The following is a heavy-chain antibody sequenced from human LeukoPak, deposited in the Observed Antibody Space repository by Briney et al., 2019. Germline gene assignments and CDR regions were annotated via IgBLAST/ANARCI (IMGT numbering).Heavy chain of an antibody. Sequence: PGGSLRLSCAASGFTFSSYAMSWVRQAPGKGLEWVSAISGSGGSTYYADPVKGRFTISRDSSKNTLYLQMNSLRAEDTAVYYCAKAQHCSGGSCYRDWGQGTLVTVSS. CDR3: AKAQHCSGGSCYRD. V-gene: IGHV3-23*01. CDR1: GFTFSSYA. J-gene: IGHJ4*02. D-gene: IGHD2-15*01. CDR2: ISGSGGST.